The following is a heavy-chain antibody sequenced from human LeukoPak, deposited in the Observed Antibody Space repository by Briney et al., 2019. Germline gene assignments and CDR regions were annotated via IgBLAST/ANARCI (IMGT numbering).Heavy chain of an antibody. CDR1: GFTFSSYS. J-gene: IGHJ4*02. CDR2: ISSSSSYI. Sequence: GGSLRLSCAASGFTFSSYSMNWVRQAPGKGLEWVSSISSSSSYIYYADSVKGRFTISRDNAKNSLYLQMNSLRAEDTAVYYCARDEYSSGYYNDYWGQGTLVPVSS. CDR3: ARDEYSSGYYNDY. D-gene: IGHD3-22*01. V-gene: IGHV3-21*01.